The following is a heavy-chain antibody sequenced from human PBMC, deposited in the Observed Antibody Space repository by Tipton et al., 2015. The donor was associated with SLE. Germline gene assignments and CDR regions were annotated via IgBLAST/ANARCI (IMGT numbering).Heavy chain of an antibody. V-gene: IGHV4-59*01. CDR3: ARVFRHGYNYPSTRFDY. J-gene: IGHJ4*02. CDR1: GDSITNYY. D-gene: IGHD5-24*01. CDR2: IYHNGNA. Sequence: TLSLTCTVSGDSITNYYWSWIRQPPGKGLEWIAFIYHNGNAAYNPSLASRVTMSMDTPKNQFSLKMTSVSAADTAMYYCARVFRHGYNYPSTRFDYWGQGTLVTVSS.